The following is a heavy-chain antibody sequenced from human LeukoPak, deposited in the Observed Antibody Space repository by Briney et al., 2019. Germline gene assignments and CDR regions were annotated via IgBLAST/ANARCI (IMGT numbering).Heavy chain of an antibody. CDR1: GFTVSSNY. J-gene: IGHJ6*03. V-gene: IGHV3-66*02. Sequence: PGGSLRLSCAASGFTVSSNYMSWVRQAPGKGLEWVSVIYSGGRTYYADSVKGRFTISRDNSKNTLYLQMNSLRAEDTAVYYCAREAVAGTVYYYYYMDVWGKGTTVTVSS. CDR2: IYSGGRT. CDR3: AREAVAGTVYYYYYMDV. D-gene: IGHD6-19*01.